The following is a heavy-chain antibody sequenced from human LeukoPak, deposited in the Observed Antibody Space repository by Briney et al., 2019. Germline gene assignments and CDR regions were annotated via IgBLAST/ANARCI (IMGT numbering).Heavy chain of an antibody. CDR2: ISAYNGNT. Sequence: ASVKVSCKASGYTFTNYGISWVRQAPGQGLDWMGWISAYNGNTVYAQKLQGRVTMTTDTSTSTAYMELRNLRSDDTAVYYCARALTGTTSPMYYWGQGTLVTVSS. D-gene: IGHD1-7*01. CDR1: GYTFTNYG. V-gene: IGHV1-18*01. CDR3: ARALTGTTSPMYY. J-gene: IGHJ4*02.